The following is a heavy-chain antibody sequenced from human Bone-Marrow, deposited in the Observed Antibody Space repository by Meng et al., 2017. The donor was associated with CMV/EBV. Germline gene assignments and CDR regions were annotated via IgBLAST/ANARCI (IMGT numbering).Heavy chain of an antibody. CDR2: IYSGGST. CDR1: GFTVSSNY. J-gene: IGHJ5*02. V-gene: IGHV3-66*02. Sequence: GESLKISCAASGFTVSSNYMSWVRQAPGKGLEWVSVIYSGGSTYYADSVKGRFTISRDNSKNTLYLQMNSLRAEDTAVYYCARGTGTNTPNWFDPWGQGTLVTVSS. CDR3: ARGTGTNTPNWFDP. D-gene: IGHD1/OR15-1a*01.